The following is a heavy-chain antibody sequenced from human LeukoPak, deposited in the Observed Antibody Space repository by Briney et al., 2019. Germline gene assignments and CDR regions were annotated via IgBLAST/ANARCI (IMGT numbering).Heavy chain of an antibody. CDR1: GFTFDDYG. Sequence: GGSLRLSCAASGFTFDDYGMSWVRQAPGKGLEWVSGINWNGGSTGYADSVKGRFTISRDNAKNTLYLQMNSLRAEDTAVYYCARDGTPSYTSGWVYMDAWGKGTTVTISS. CDR3: ARDGTPSYTSGWVYMDA. CDR2: INWNGGST. V-gene: IGHV3-20*04. J-gene: IGHJ6*04. D-gene: IGHD6-19*01.